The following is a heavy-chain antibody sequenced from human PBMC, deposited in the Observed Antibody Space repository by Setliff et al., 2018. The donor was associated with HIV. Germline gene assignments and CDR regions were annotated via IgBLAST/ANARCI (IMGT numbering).Heavy chain of an antibody. CDR3: ARGMYSSGWYDAFDI. D-gene: IGHD6-19*01. Sequence: SVKVSCKTSGYNFSDNDINWVRQATGQGLEWMGGIIPIFGTTNYAQKFQGRVTITADESTSTAYMELSSLRFEDTAVYYCARGMYSSGWYDAFDIWGQGTMVTVSS. CDR2: IIPIFGTT. V-gene: IGHV1-69*13. CDR1: GYNFSDND. J-gene: IGHJ3*02.